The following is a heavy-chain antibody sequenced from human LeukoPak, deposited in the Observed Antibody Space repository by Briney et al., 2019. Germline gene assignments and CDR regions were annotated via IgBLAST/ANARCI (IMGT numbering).Heavy chain of an antibody. D-gene: IGHD5-18*01. CDR3: AKGRQLNPSTNWFGP. Sequence: PGGSLRLSCAASGFTFSSYAMSWVRQAPGKGLEWVSIISGSGGSTFYADSVKGRFIISRDNSKDTLYLQMNSLRAEDTAVYYCAKGRQLNPSTNWFGPWGQGTQVTVSS. J-gene: IGHJ5*02. CDR1: GFTFSSYA. V-gene: IGHV3-23*01. CDR2: ISGSGGST.